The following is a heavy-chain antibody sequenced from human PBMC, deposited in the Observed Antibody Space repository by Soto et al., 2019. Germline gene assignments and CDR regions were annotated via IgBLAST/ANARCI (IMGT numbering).Heavy chain of an antibody. D-gene: IGHD3-16*01. CDR3: ARGPRYDYIHRAVYDYAMDV. CDR1: EGTFSYYA. Sequence: QVQMVQSGAEVKKPGSSVKVSCKASEGTFSYYAISWVRQAPGQGLEWMGGIIPLFGTPNYAQEFQGRVTIIADPSTSTAYMDLSSLRSEDTAVYYWARGPRYDYIHRAVYDYAMDVWGQGTTVTVS. V-gene: IGHV1-69*01. J-gene: IGHJ6*02. CDR2: IIPLFGTP.